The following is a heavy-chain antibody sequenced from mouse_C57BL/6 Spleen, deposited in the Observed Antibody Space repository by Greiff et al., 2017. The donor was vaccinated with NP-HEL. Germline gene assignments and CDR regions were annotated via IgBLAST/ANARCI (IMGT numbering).Heavy chain of an antibody. J-gene: IGHJ4*01. CDR1: GYTFTDYY. CDR3: ASYYSNYDYYAMDY. Sequence: VQVVESGAELVKPGASVKISCKASGYTFTDYYINWVKQRPGQGLEWIGKIGPGSGSTYYNEKFKGTATLTADKSSSTAYMQLSSLTSEDSAVYFCASYYSNYDYYAMDYWGQGTSVTVSS. V-gene: IGHV1-77*01. D-gene: IGHD2-5*01. CDR2: IGPGSGST.